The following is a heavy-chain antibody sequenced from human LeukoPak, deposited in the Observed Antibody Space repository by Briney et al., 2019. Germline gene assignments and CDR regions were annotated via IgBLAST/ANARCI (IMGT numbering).Heavy chain of an antibody. V-gene: IGHV1-8*01. J-gene: IGHJ6*03. CDR1: GYTFTSYD. D-gene: IGHD3-3*01. CDR3: ARGSLNYDFWSGYYTGYYYYYYMDV. CDR2: MNPNSGNT. Sequence: ASVKVSCKASGYTFTSYDINWVRQATEQGLEWMGWMNPNSGNTGYAQKFQGRVTMTRNTSISTAYMELSSLRSEDTAVYYCARGSLNYDFWSGYYTGYYYYYYMDVWGKGTTVTVSS.